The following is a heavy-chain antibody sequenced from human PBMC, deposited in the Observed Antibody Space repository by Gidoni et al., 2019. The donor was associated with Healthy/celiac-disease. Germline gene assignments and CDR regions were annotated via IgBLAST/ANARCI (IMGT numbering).Heavy chain of an antibody. D-gene: IGHD6-13*01. CDR1: GFTFCNAW. V-gene: IGHV3-15*01. Sequence: EVQLVESGGGLVKPGGSLRLSCAASGFTFCNAWMSWVRQAPGKGLEWVGRIKSKTDGGTTDYAAPVKGRFTISRDDSKNTLYLQMNSLKTEDTAVYYCTTDLTAAGTPADYWGQGTLVTVSS. CDR2: IKSKTDGGTT. J-gene: IGHJ4*02. CDR3: TTDLTAAGTPADY.